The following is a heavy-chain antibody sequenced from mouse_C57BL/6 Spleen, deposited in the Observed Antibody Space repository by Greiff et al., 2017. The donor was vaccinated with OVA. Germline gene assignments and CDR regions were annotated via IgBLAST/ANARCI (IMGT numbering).Heavy chain of an antibody. CDR1: GYTFTSYT. CDR2: INPSSGYT. Sequence: QVQLKESGAELARPGASVKMSCKASGYTFTSYTMHWVKQRPGQGLEWIGYINPSSGYTKYNQKFKDKATLTADKSSSTAYMQLSSLTSEDSAVYYCARDPYWYFDVWGTGTTVTVSS. V-gene: IGHV1-4*01. J-gene: IGHJ1*03. CDR3: ARDPYWYFDV.